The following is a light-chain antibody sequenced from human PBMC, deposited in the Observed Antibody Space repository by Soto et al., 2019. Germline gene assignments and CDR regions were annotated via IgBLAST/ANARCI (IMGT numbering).Light chain of an antibody. CDR2: EVS. CDR1: RSDVGAYNY. V-gene: IGLV2-14*01. Sequence: QSALTQPASVSGSPGQSITIYCTGTRSDVGAYNYVSWFQQHPGKAPTLIISEVSNRTSGVSNRFAGSKSGNAASLTISGLQAEDEADYFCFSFTTDWTHVFGTGTKLTVL. J-gene: IGLJ1*01. CDR3: FSFTTDWTHV.